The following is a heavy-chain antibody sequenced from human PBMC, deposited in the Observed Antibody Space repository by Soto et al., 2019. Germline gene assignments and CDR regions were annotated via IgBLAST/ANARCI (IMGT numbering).Heavy chain of an antibody. D-gene: IGHD1-20*01. CDR1: GGSVSSGSFY. Sequence: SETLSLTCTVSGGSVSSGSFYWGWIRQPPGKGLEWIGDIYYNGDTYYNPSLKSRVTISVDTSENQFSLKLSYVTAADTAVYYCAGRDIDNWNQGHAFAFWGQGTMVTVSS. CDR2: IYYNGDT. J-gene: IGHJ3*01. CDR3: AGRDIDNWNQGHAFAF. V-gene: IGHV4-39*01.